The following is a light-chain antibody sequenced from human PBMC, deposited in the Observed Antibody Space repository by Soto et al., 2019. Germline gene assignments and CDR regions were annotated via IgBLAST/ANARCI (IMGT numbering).Light chain of an antibody. Sequence: VLTQSPGTLSLSPGDSATLSCRASQSVSSSYLAWYQQKPGQAPRLLIYGASSRATGIPDRFSGSGSGTDLTLTISRLEPEDFAVYYCQQYGSSPWTXGQGTKVDIK. CDR2: GAS. CDR3: QQYGSSPWT. CDR1: QSVSSSY. J-gene: IGKJ1*01. V-gene: IGKV3-20*01.